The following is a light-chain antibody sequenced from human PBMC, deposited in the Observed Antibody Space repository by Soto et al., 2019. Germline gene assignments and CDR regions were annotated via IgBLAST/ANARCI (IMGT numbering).Light chain of an antibody. CDR3: QQSYSTPHT. J-gene: IGKJ2*01. CDR1: QSINIY. Sequence: DIPMTQSPSSLSASVGDRVTITCRASQSINIYLNWYQQKPGRAPKLVINAASRLQSGVPSRFSGSGSGTDSTLSISTLQHEDLATYYCQQSYSTPHTFGQGTNLEIK. V-gene: IGKV1-39*01. CDR2: AAS.